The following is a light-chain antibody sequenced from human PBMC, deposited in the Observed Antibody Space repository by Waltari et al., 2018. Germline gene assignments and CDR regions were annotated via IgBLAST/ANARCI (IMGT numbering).Light chain of an antibody. CDR3: GTWDSSLSAGRWV. CDR1: SSNIGNNY. CDR2: DNN. J-gene: IGLJ3*02. Sequence: QSVLTQPPSVSAAPGQKVTISCSGSSSNIGNNYVSWYQQLPGTAPKLLIYDNNKRPSGIPDRFSGSNSGTSATLGITGLQTGDEADYYCGTWDSSLSAGRWVFGGGTKLTVL. V-gene: IGLV1-51*01.